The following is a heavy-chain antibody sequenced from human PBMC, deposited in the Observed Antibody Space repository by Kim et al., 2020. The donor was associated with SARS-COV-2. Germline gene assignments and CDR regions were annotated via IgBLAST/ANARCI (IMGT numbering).Heavy chain of an antibody. Sequence: KSRVTISVDTSKNQFSLKLSSVTAADTAVYYCARLKRLWFGELRFYGMDVWGQGTTVTVSS. D-gene: IGHD3-10*01. CDR3: ARLKRLWFGELRFYGMDV. J-gene: IGHJ6*02. V-gene: IGHV4-39*01.